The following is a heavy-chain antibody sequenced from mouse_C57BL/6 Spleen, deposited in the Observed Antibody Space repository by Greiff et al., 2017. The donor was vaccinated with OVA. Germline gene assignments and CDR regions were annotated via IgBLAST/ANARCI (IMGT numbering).Heavy chain of an antibody. CDR1: GYTFTSYW. V-gene: IGHV1-69*01. Sequence: VQLQQPGAELVMPGASVKLSCKASGYTFTSYWMHWVKQRPGQGLAWIGEIDPSDSYTNYNQKFKGKSTLTVDKSSSTADMQLSSLTSEDSAVYYCARKGQLRLKDFDYWGQGTTLTVSS. CDR3: ARKGQLRLKDFDY. D-gene: IGHD3-2*02. J-gene: IGHJ2*01. CDR2: IDPSDSYT.